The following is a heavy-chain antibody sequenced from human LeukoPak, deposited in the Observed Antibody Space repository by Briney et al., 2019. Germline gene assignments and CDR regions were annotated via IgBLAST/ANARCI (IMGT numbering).Heavy chain of an antibody. D-gene: IGHD3-3*01. V-gene: IGHV1-2*02. CDR1: GYTFTGYY. Sequence: GASVKVSCKASGYTFTGYYMHWVRQAPGQGLEWMGWINPNSGGTNYAQKFQGRVTMTRDTSISTAYMELSRLRSDDTAVYYCARVGGLIFGVVIIPDAFDIWGQGTMVTVSS. CDR2: INPNSGGT. CDR3: ARVGGLIFGVVIIPDAFDI. J-gene: IGHJ3*02.